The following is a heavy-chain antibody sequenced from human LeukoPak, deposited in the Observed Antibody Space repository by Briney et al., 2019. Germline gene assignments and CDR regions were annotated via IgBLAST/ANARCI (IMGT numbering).Heavy chain of an antibody. D-gene: IGHD3-16*01. Sequence: ASVKVSCKASGYTFTSYGIGWVRQAPGQGLEWMGWMNPNSGNTGYAQKFQGRVTMTRNTSISTAYMELSSLRSEDTAVYYCARDLGDNWFDPWGQGTLVTVSS. CDR3: ARDLGDNWFDP. CDR1: GYTFTSYG. CDR2: MNPNSGNT. V-gene: IGHV1-8*02. J-gene: IGHJ5*02.